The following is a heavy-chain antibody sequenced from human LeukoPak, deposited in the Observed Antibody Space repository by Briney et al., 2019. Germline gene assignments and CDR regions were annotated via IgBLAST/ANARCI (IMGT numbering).Heavy chain of an antibody. V-gene: IGHV1-18*01. CDR1: GCTFTSYV. D-gene: IGHD3-22*01. J-gene: IGHJ3*02. Sequence: ASVKVSCKASGCTFTSYVISWVRQAPGPGLEWMGWISAYNGNTNYAQKLQGRVTMTTDTSTSTAYMELRSLRSDDTAVYYCARASYDSSGYYPEGAFDIWGQGTMVTVSS. CDR2: ISAYNGNT. CDR3: ARASYDSSGYYPEGAFDI.